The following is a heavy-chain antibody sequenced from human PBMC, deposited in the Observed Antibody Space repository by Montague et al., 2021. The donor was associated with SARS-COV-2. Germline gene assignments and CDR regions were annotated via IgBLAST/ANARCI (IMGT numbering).Heavy chain of an antibody. J-gene: IGHJ3*02. Sequence: SETLSLTCTVSGGSITVSRYDWGWIRQPPGKGLEWIGSVHYTGTTSYNASLKSRLTISVDTSENQFSLKMTSATASDTAVYYCARHRANAGSFDIWGQGTMSPSLQ. V-gene: IGHV4-39*01. CDR3: ARHRANAGSFDI. CDR1: GGSITVSRYD. D-gene: IGHD1-1*01. CDR2: VHYTGTT.